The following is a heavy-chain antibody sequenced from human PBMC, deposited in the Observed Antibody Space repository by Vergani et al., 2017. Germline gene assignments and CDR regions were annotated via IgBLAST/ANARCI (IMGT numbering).Heavy chain of an antibody. CDR2: INPSGGST. V-gene: IGHV1-46*01. J-gene: IGHJ4*02. Sequence: QVQLVQSGAEVKKPGASVKVSCKASGYTFTSYYMHWVRQAPGQGLEWMGIINPSGGSTSYAQKFQGRVTMTRDTSTSTAYMELSSLRAEDTAVYYCAKEGYSYGYYWGQGTLVTVSS. CDR1: GYTFTSYY. D-gene: IGHD5-18*01. CDR3: AKEGYSYGYY.